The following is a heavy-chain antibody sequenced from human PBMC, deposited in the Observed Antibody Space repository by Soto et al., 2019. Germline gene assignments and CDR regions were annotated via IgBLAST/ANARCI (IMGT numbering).Heavy chain of an antibody. CDR3: ASIYDSSGYYYGNNWFDP. V-gene: IGHV4-31*03. Sequence: SETLSLTCTVSGGSISSGDYYWSWIRQHPGKGLEWIGYIYYSGSTYYNTSLKSRVTISVDTSKNQFSLKLSSVTAADTALYYFASIYDSSGYYYGNNWFDPWGQGTLVTVSS. CDR1: GGSISSGDYY. J-gene: IGHJ5*02. D-gene: IGHD3-22*01. CDR2: IYYSGST.